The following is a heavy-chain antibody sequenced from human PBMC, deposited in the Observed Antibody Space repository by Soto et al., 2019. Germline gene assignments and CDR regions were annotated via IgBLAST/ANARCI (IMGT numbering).Heavy chain of an antibody. V-gene: IGHV1-2*02. CDR3: AAAAIPVAGRHPDF. CDR1: GYMFTGFY. D-gene: IGHD6-19*01. Sequence: GASVGLCKASGYMFTGFYLHWVRQAPGQGLEWMGWINPNNGVTTYAKNFQGRVTMTRDSSISTAYMELSSLRSDDTAVYFCAAAAIPVAGRHPDFWGQGTVVTVSS. CDR2: INPNNGVT. J-gene: IGHJ4*02.